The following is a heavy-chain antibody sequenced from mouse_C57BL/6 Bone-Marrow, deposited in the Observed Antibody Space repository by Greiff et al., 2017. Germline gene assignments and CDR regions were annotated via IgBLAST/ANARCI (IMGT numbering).Heavy chain of an antibody. V-gene: IGHV1-81*01. D-gene: IGHD2-5*01. Sequence: QVQLKQSGAELARPGASVQLSCKASGYTFTSYGISWVKQRTGQGLEWIGEIYPRSGNTYYNEKFKGKATLTADKSSSTAYMELRSLTSEDSAVYFCARSYYSNYYAMDYWGQGTSVTVAS. CDR2: IYPRSGNT. J-gene: IGHJ4*01. CDR3: ARSYYSNYYAMDY. CDR1: GYTFTSYG.